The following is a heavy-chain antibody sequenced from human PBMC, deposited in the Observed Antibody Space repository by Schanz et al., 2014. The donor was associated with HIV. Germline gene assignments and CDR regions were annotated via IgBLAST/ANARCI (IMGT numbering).Heavy chain of an antibody. CDR1: GFTFSSHA. CDR2: ISISGETT. Sequence: EVQLLESGGGLVEPGESLRLSCAVSGFTFSSHAMTWVRQAPGKGLEWVSGISISGETTYYADSVKGRFTISRDNSKNTLYLQMSSLRAEDTAVYYCARGRGTYNSGYYNPLDYWGQGSLVTVSS. CDR3: ARGRGTYNSGYYNPLDY. D-gene: IGHD3-22*01. V-gene: IGHV3-23*01. J-gene: IGHJ4*02.